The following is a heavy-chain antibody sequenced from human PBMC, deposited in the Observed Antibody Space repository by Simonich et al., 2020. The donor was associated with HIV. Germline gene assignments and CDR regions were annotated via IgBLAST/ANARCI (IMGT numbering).Heavy chain of an antibody. V-gene: IGHV3-15*01. CDR1: GFTFTTTW. CDR2: IKSKATGGTT. Sequence: EVQLVESGGGLVNPGGSLRLSCAASGFTFTTTWMSWVRQVPGKWCDWVGRIKSKATGGTTEYAAPVKGRFTISRDDSGNTLYLQMNSLKTEDTAIYYCTTTFFSDSSGSYWGQGTLVIVSS. D-gene: IGHD3-22*01. CDR3: TTTFFSDSSGSY. J-gene: IGHJ4*02.